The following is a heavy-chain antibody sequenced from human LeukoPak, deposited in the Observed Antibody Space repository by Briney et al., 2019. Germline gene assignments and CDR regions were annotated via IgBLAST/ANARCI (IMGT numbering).Heavy chain of an antibody. CDR2: INPNSGGA. CDR1: GYTFTGYY. J-gene: IGHJ3*02. V-gene: IGHV1-2*02. CDR3: ARAGITEDAFDI. Sequence: ASVTVSCKASGYTFTGYYMHWVRQAPGQGLEWMGWINPNSGGANYAQKFQGRVTMTRDTSISTAYMELSRLRSDDTAVYYCARAGITEDAFDIWGQGTMVTVSS. D-gene: IGHD3-3*01.